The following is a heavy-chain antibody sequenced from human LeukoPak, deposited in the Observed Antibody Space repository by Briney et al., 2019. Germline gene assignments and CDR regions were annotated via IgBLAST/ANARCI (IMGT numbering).Heavy chain of an antibody. V-gene: IGHV3-64*01. CDR3: ARGYCSSTSCYEGSDYYYMVV. D-gene: IGHD2-2*01. J-gene: IGHJ6*03. CDR1: GFTFSSYA. CDR2: ISSNGGST. Sequence: PGGSLRLSCAASGFTFSSYAMHWVRQAPGKGLEYVSAISSNGGSTYYANSVKGRFTISRDNSKNTLYLQMGSLRAEDMAVYYCARGYCSSTSCYEGSDYYYMVVWGKGTTVTVSS.